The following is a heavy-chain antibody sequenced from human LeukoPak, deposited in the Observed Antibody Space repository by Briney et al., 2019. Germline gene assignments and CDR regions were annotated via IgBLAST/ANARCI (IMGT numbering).Heavy chain of an antibody. CDR1: GGSISSYY. D-gene: IGHD6-19*01. V-gene: IGHV4-4*07. Sequence: SETLSLTCTVSGGSISSYYWSWIRQPAGKGLEWIGRIYTSGSTNYNPSLKSRVTMSVDTSKNQLSLTLTSVTAADTAVYCARVGSGGAWSDFWGQGTLVSVSS. CDR2: IYTSGST. J-gene: IGHJ4*02. CDR3: ARVGSGGAWSDF.